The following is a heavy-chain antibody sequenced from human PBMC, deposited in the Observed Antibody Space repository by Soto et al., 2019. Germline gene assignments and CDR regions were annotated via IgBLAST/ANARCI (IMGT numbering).Heavy chain of an antibody. CDR1: GFTFRSFA. Sequence: PGGSLRLSCAASGFTFRSFAMSWVRQAPGKGLEWVSAISGSGDSTYYADSVSGRFTISRDNSKNTLYLQMNSLRAEDTAVYYCKLGELDYYYYGMDGWGQGTTVTVSS. J-gene: IGHJ6*02. CDR3: KLGELDYYYYGMDG. CDR2: ISGSGDST. D-gene: IGHD3-16*01. V-gene: IGHV3-23*01.